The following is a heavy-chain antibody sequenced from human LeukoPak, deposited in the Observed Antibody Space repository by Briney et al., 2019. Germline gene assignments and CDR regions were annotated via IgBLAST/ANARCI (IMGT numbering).Heavy chain of an antibody. V-gene: IGHV3-53*01. CDR2: IYGDGTT. CDR3: VRAALWFGEGPAFDS. CDR1: GVTVSRNY. D-gene: IGHD3-10*01. Sequence: GGSLRLSCAASGVTVSRNYMTWVRQAPGKGLKWVSIIYGDGTTDHADSVKGRFTISRDNSKNTLYLQMNNLRAEDTAIYYCVRAALWFGEGPAFDSWGQGTLVTVSS. J-gene: IGHJ4*02.